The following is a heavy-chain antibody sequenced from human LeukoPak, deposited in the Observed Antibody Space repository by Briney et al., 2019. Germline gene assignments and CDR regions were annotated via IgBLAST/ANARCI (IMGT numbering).Heavy chain of an antibody. CDR2: IDHSGDT. CDR1: GGSFSDYF. D-gene: IGHD2-2*02. V-gene: IGHV4-34*01. J-gene: IGHJ4*02. CDR3: ASHSCSGTARYTGSFDY. Sequence: SETLSLTCAVYGGSFSDYFWSWIRQPPGKGLEWLGEIDHSGDTNYNPSLKSRVSISVDTSKTQFSLKLTSVTAAAAAKYSCASHSCSGTARYTGSFDYWGQGILVTVYS.